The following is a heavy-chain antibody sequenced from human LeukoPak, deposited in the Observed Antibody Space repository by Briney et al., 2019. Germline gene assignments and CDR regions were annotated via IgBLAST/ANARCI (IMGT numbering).Heavy chain of an antibody. CDR2: ISYDGSNK. J-gene: IGHJ4*02. D-gene: IGHD3-22*01. CDR1: GFTFSSYA. Sequence: GRSLRLSCAASGFTFSSYAMHWVRQAPGKGLEWVAVISYDGSNKYYADSVKGRFTISRDNSKNTLYLQMNSLRAEDTAVYYCARDLTSGYYPTVFDYWGQGTLVTVSS. CDR3: ARDLTSGYYPTVFDY. V-gene: IGHV3-30-3*01.